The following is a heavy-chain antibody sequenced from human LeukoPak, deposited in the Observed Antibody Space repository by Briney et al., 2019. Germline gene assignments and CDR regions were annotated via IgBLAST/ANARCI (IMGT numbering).Heavy chain of an antibody. CDR1: HGSISSGSYH. D-gene: IGHD1-26*01. V-gene: IGHV4-61*02. J-gene: IGHJ3*02. CDR2: ILSSGGT. CDR3: ATRLGGNAFDI. Sequence: SETLSLTCTVSHGSISSGSYHWTWYRQPAGKGLEWIGRILSSGGTNSNPSLKSRVTISLDKSKNQFSLDLISVTAADTAVYYCATRLGGNAFDIWGQGTMVTVSS.